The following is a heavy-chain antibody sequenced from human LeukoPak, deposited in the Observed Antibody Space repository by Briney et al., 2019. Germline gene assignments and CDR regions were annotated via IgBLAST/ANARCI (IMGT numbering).Heavy chain of an antibody. J-gene: IGHJ6*03. V-gene: IGHV4-34*01. CDR2: INHSGST. Sequence: SETLSLTCAVYGGSFSGYYWSWIRQPPGKGLEWIGEINHSGSTNYNPSLKSRVTISVDTSKNQFSLKLSSVTAADTAVYYCARAVEGGYDSSYYYYYYMDVWGKGTTVTISS. D-gene: IGHD5-12*01. CDR3: ARAVEGGYDSSYYYYYYMDV. CDR1: GGSFSGYY.